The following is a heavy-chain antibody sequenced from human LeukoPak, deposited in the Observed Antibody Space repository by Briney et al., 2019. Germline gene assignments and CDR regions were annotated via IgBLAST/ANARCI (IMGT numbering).Heavy chain of an antibody. Sequence: PGGSLRLSCAASGFTFSTYAMSWVRQAPGKGLEWVSGISDSGYKTYYADSVKGRFTISRDSSKNTLFLQMNSLRAEDTAVYYCTRAGEDYYDSSGFYNFWGQGTLVTVSS. CDR3: TRAGEDYYDSSGFYNF. CDR2: ISDSGYKT. D-gene: IGHD3-22*01. CDR1: GFTFSTYA. J-gene: IGHJ4*02. V-gene: IGHV3-23*01.